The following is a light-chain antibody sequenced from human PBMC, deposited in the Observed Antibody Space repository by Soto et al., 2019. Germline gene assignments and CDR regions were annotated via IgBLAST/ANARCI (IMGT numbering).Light chain of an antibody. CDR1: QGISSA. V-gene: IGKV1-13*02. J-gene: IGKJ3*01. CDR3: QQFNSHPQPWGFT. CDR2: DAS. Sequence: AIQLTQSPSSLSASVGDRVTITCRASQGISSALAWYQQKPGKAPKLLIYDASSLESGVPSRFSGSGSGTDFTLTISSLQPEDFATYYCQQFNSHPQPWGFTFGPGTKVDIK.